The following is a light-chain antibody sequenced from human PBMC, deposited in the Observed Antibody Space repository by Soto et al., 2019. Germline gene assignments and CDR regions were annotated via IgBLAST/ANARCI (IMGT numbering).Light chain of an antibody. Sequence: DIQLTQSPSFLSASVGDRVTITCRASQGISSYLAWYQQKPGKDPKILIYAASTLQSGVPSRFSGSGSGTEFTLTISSLQPDDFATYYCQLIDRYSTFGQGTRLEIK. CDR3: QLIDRYST. CDR1: QGISSY. V-gene: IGKV1-9*01. J-gene: IGKJ5*01. CDR2: AAS.